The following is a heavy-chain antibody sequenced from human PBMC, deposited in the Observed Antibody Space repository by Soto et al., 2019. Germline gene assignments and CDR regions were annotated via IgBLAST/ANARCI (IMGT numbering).Heavy chain of an antibody. Sequence: QVQLVESGGGVVQPGRSLRLSCAPSGFTFSNYAMRWVRQAPGKGLEWVAVISYDGSNKYYADSVKGRFTISRDNSKNTLYLQMNSLRAEDTAVYYCARDKRDLRFLEWSYYFDYWGQGTLVTVSS. D-gene: IGHD3-3*01. CDR1: GFTFSNYA. CDR2: ISYDGSNK. J-gene: IGHJ4*02. V-gene: IGHV3-30-3*01. CDR3: ARDKRDLRFLEWSYYFDY.